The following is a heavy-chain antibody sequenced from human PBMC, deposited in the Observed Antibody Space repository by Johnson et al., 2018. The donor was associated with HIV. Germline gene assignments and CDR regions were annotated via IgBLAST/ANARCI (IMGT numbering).Heavy chain of an antibody. Sequence: VTLVESGGDLVQPGGSLRLSCAASGFTFSSYAMSWVRQAPGKGLEWVSAISGSAISTYYADSVKGRFTISRDNSKNTLYLQMNSLRVEDTAVYYCAKELAADGVDAFDIWGQGTMVTVS. J-gene: IGHJ3*02. V-gene: IGHV3-23*04. D-gene: IGHD6-13*01. CDR2: ISGSAIST. CDR1: GFTFSSYA. CDR3: AKELAADGVDAFDI.